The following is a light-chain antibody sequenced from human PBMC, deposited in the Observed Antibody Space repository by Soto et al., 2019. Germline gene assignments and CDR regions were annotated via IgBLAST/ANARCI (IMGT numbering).Light chain of an antibody. CDR2: GAS. CDR1: QSVSSSY. CDR3: QQYGSSPLT. J-gene: IGKJ4*01. V-gene: IGKV3-20*01. Sequence: EIVLTQSPGTLSLSPGERATLSCRASQSVSSSYLAWYQQKPGQAPRLLIYGASSRATGIPDRFSGSGSGQDFNLNIRRMEPEDFAVYSCQQYGSSPLTFGGGTKVEIK.